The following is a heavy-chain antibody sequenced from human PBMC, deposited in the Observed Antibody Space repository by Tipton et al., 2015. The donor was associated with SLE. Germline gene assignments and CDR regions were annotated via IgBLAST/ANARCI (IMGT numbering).Heavy chain of an antibody. Sequence: LRLSCAVSGGSITTYYWSWIRQSPGKGLEWIGYFYYSGSTKYNPSLKSRVTMSVDTSKNHFSVKLSSVTAADTAIYYCARVWSGYSSSYFDLWGRGTLVTASS. CDR3: ARVWSGYSSSYFDL. V-gene: IGHV4-59*01. CDR1: GGSITTYY. D-gene: IGHD3-3*01. CDR2: FYYSGST. J-gene: IGHJ2*01.